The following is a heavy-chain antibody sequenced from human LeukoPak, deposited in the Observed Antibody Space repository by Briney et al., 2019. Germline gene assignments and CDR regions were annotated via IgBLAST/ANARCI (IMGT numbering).Heavy chain of an antibody. J-gene: IGHJ4*02. CDR2: INSDWSST. V-gene: IGHV3-74*01. CDR3: ARDHSYGLNY. Sequence: GGSLRLSCAPSGFTFSSYWMHWVRQAPGKGLVWVSRINSDWSSTTYADAVEGLFTTARHNAKNPLYLQMNSLRAEDPAVYYCARDHSYGLNYWGQGTLVTVSS. CDR1: GFTFSSYW. D-gene: IGHD4-17*01.